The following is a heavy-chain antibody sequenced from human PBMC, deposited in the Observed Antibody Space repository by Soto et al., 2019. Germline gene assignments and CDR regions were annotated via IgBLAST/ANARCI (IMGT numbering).Heavy chain of an antibody. CDR2: ISYDGSNK. CDR3: ARDLTYYDFWSGYVAPYGMDV. J-gene: IGHJ6*02. Sequence: QVQLVESGGGVVQPGRSLRLSCAASGFTFSSYAMHWVRQAPGKGLEWVAVISYDGSNKYYADSVKGRFTISRDNSKNTLYLQMNSLRAEDTAVYYCARDLTYYDFWSGYVAPYGMDVWGQGTTVIVSS. CDR1: GFTFSSYA. V-gene: IGHV3-30-3*01. D-gene: IGHD3-3*01.